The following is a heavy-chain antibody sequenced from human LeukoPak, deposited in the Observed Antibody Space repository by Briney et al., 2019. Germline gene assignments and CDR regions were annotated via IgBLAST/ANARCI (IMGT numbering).Heavy chain of an antibody. J-gene: IGHJ6*03. Sequence: GGSLRLSCAASGLTFSSYSMNWVRQAPGKGLEWVSSISSSSSYIYYADSVKGRFTISRDNSKNTLYLQMNSLRAEDTAVYYCAKGGAVTSPYYYYYYMDVWGKGTTVTVSS. CDR3: AKGGAVTSPYYYYYYMDV. CDR1: GLTFSSYS. V-gene: IGHV3-21*04. CDR2: ISSSSSYI. D-gene: IGHD4-17*01.